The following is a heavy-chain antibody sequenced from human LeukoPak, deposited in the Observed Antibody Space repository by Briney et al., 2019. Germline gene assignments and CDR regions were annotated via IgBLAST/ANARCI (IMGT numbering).Heavy chain of an antibody. CDR2: ILTSGST. Sequence: SETLSLTCTVSGGSISSHYWSWIRQPAGKGLEWIGRILTSGSTNYNPPFQSRVTMSVDTSKNQFSLKLSSVTAADTAVYFCARKSGIYTGDYHFDSWGQGTLVTVSS. CDR3: ARKSGIYTGDYHFDS. D-gene: IGHD1-26*01. V-gene: IGHV4-4*07. CDR1: GGSISSHY. J-gene: IGHJ4*02.